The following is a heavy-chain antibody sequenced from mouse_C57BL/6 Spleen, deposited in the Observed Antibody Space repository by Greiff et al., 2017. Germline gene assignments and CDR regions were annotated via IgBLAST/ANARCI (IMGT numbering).Heavy chain of an antibody. CDR2: IYPSDSDP. J-gene: IGHJ2*01. CDR3: AREEASQFYFDY. D-gene: IGHD3-2*02. Sequence: QVQLQQPGAELVRPGSSVKLSCKASGYTFTSYWLDWVKQWPGPGLEWIGNIYPSDSDPHYNQKFKGKATLPVDKSSSTAYMQLSSLTSEDSAVDYCAREEASQFYFDYWGQCTTLTVSS. V-gene: IGHV1-61*01. CDR1: GYTFTSYW.